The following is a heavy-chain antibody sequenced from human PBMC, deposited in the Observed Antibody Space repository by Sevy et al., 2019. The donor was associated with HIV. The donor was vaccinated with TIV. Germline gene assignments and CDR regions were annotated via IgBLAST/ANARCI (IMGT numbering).Heavy chain of an antibody. CDR3: ATGRDHWNPLEY. V-gene: IGHV1-24*01. CDR2: FDPEDDKT. J-gene: IGHJ4*02. Sequence: ASVKVSCKVSGYTLTELSMHWVRQAPGKGLEWMGGFDPEDDKTIYAQTFQGRVTMTEDTSTDTAYMELSSLRSEDTAVYYCATGRDHWNPLEYWGQGTLVTVSS. D-gene: IGHD1-1*01. CDR1: GYTLTELS.